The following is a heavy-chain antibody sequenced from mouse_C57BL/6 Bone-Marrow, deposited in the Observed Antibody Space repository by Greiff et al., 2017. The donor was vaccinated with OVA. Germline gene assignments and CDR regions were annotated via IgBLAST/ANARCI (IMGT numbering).Heavy chain of an antibody. CDR1: GYTFTDYY. V-gene: IGHV1-76*01. Sequence: QVQLKQSGAELVRPGASVKLSCKASGYTFTDYYINWVKQRPGQGLEWIARIYPGSGNTYYNEKFKGKATLTAEKSSSTAYMQLSSLTSADSAVYFCAREKVYYYGSSYWYFDVWGTGTTVTVSS. D-gene: IGHD1-1*01. J-gene: IGHJ1*03. CDR3: AREKVYYYGSSYWYFDV. CDR2: IYPGSGNT.